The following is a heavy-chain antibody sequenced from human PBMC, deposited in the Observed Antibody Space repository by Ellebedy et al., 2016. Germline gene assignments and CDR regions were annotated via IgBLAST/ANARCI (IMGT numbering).Heavy chain of an antibody. CDR2: ISYDGSNK. J-gene: IGHJ4*02. CDR1: GFTFSNYA. V-gene: IGHV3-30-3*01. Sequence: GESLKISXAASGFTFSNYAMQWVRQAPGKGLEWVAFISYDGSNKYYADSVKGRFTISRDNAKDSLYLQMNSLRDEDTALYYCARDTGRSPFFDYWGQGTLVTVSS. CDR3: ARDTGRSPFFDY. D-gene: IGHD1-26*01.